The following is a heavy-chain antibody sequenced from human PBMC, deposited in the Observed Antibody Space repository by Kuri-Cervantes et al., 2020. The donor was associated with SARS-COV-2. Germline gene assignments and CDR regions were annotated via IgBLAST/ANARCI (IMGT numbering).Heavy chain of an antibody. CDR3: ARDQGELELRFPLSGMDV. CDR2: ISYDGSNK. Sequence: GGSLRLSCAASGFTFISYAMHWVRQAPGKGLEWVAVISYDGSNKYYADSVKGRFTISRDNSKNTLYLQMNSLRAEDTVVYYCARDQGELELRFPLSGMDVWGQGTTVTVSS. D-gene: IGHD1-7*01. CDR1: GFTFISYA. V-gene: IGHV3-30-3*01. J-gene: IGHJ6*02.